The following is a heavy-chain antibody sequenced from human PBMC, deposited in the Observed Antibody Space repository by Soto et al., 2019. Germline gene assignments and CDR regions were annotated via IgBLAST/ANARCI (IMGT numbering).Heavy chain of an antibody. CDR1: GFTFSSYW. CDR3: AREDYSSGWYWDY. Sequence: HPGGSLRLSCAASGFTFSSYWMHWVRQAPGKGLVWVSRINSDGSSTSYADSVKGRFTISRDNAKNTLYLQMNSLRAEDTAVYYCAREDYSSGWYWDYWGQGTLVTVSS. V-gene: IGHV3-74*01. CDR2: INSDGSST. J-gene: IGHJ4*02. D-gene: IGHD6-19*01.